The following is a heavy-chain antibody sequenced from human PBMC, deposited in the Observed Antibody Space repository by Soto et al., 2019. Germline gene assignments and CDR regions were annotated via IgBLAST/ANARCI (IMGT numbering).Heavy chain of an antibody. V-gene: IGHV3-48*02. J-gene: IGHJ4*02. CDR1: GFTFSSYS. CDR2: ITGGSTI. CDR3: ASGPNTAVAGRFDY. Sequence: GGSLRLSCAASGFTFSSYSMNWVRQAPGKGLECVSYITGGSTIYYADSVKGRFTVSRDNAENSLYLQMNSLRDEDTAVYYCASGPNTAVAGRFDYWGQGTLVTVS. D-gene: IGHD6-19*01.